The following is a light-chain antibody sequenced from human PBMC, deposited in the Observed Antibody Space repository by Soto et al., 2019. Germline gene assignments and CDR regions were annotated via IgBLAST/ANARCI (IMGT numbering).Light chain of an antibody. CDR3: QPYDSWRRSS. CDR1: QSISTQ. CDR2: GAS. J-gene: IGKJ5*01. V-gene: IGKV3-15*01. Sequence: EIVLTQSPATLSVSPGERVTLSCRASQSISTQLGWYQQRPGQAPRLLIYGASTRATGIPARFSGSGSGTEFTLTISSLQADDFAVYYCQPYDSWRRSSFGQGTLLEIK.